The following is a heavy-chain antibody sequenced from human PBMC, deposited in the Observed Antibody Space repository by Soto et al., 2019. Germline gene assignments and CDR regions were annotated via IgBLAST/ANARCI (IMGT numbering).Heavy chain of an antibody. CDR2: ISATGDNT. CDR1: GFVFGSYP. J-gene: IGHJ4*02. D-gene: IGHD6-13*01. V-gene: IGHV3-23*01. Sequence: EVQLLESGGGLVQPGGSLRISCTTSGFVFGSYPMAWVRQAPGKGLEWVSSISATGDNTYYADSVKGRCTISRDNSKQTVFLQLNGLGAEDTGIYYCAKRAGSWYFFDHWGQGTLVAVSS. CDR3: AKRAGSWYFFDH.